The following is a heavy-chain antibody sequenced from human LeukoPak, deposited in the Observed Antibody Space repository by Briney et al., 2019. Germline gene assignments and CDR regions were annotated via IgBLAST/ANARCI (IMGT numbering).Heavy chain of an antibody. CDR2: IDPDGRST. J-gene: IGHJ1*01. V-gene: IGHV3-74*01. Sequence: LSGGSLRLSCAASGFTFSNYWMHWVRQAPGKGLVWVSRIDPDGRSTTYADSVKGRFTISRDNAKNTLYLQMNSLRAEDTAVYYCARILYCTSISCYSSWGQGTLVTVSS. CDR3: ARILYCTSISCYSS. CDR1: GFTFSNYW. D-gene: IGHD2-2*01.